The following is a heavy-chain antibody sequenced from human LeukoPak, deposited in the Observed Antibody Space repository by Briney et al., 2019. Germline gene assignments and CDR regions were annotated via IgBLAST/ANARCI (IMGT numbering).Heavy chain of an antibody. CDR3: ARGGIPRRYFDY. V-gene: IGHV3-7*01. Sequence: PSETLSLTCAVYGGSFSGYYWSWVRQAPGKGLEWVANIKQDGSEKYYVDSVKGRFTISRDNAKNSLYLQMNSLRAEDTAVYYCARGGIPRRYFDYWGQGTLVTVSS. CDR1: GGSFSGYY. J-gene: IGHJ4*02. CDR2: IKQDGSEK. D-gene: IGHD2-2*02.